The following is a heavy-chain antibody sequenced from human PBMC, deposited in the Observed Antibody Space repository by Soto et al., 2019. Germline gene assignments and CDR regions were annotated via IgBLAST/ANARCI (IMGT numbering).Heavy chain of an antibody. Sequence: SETLSLTCAVSGYSISSGYYWGWIRQPPGMGLEWIATMHHSGSTYYNPSLKSRVTISLDTSKNQFSLNLGSVTAADTAVYYCAKTWGQGYYYFGLDVWGQGTTVTVSS. CDR2: MHHSGST. CDR1: GYSISSGYY. V-gene: IGHV4-38-2*01. D-gene: IGHD3-16*01. J-gene: IGHJ6*02. CDR3: AKTWGQGYYYFGLDV.